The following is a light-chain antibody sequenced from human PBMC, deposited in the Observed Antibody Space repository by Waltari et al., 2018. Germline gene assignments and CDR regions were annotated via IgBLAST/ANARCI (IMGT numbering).Light chain of an antibody. J-gene: IGKJ1*01. CDR3: QQYNNWPPWT. CDR2: GAS. V-gene: IGKV3-15*01. CDR1: QTVSSN. Sequence: TQSPATLSLSPGERATLSCRASQTVSSNLAWYQQKPGQAPRLLIYGASTRATGIPARFSGSGSGTQFTLTISSLQSEDFAVYYCQQYNNWPPWTFGQGTKVEIK.